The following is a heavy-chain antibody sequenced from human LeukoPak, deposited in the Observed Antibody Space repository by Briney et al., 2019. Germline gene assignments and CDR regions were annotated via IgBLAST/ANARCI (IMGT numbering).Heavy chain of an antibody. D-gene: IGHD1-7*01. J-gene: IGHJ4*02. CDR2: ISGGSGYT. Sequence: GGSLRLSCAASGFXFTDYYISWIRQAPGEGLEWGSYISGGSGYTNYADSVTGRFTISRDNARNSLYLQMNSLRAEDTAVYYCARARAITGTTSFDYWGQGTLVTVSS. V-gene: IGHV3-11*06. CDR1: GFXFTDYY. CDR3: ARARAITGTTSFDY.